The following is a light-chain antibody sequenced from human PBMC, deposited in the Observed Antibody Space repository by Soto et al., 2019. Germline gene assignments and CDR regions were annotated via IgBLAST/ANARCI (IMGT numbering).Light chain of an antibody. V-gene: IGLV2-14*01. Sequence: QSVLTQPASVSGSPGQSIAISCTGTSTDVGGYNYVSWYQQHPGIAPKLMIYEVSNRPSGVSNRFSGAKSGNTASLTISGLQAEDEADYYCSSYTSDSTLVFGGGTKVTVL. CDR1: STDVGGYNY. J-gene: IGLJ3*02. CDR3: SSYTSDSTLV. CDR2: EVS.